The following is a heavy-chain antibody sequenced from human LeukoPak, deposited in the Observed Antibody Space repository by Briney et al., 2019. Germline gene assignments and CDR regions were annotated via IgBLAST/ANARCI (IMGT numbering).Heavy chain of an antibody. CDR2: INPNSGGT. J-gene: IGHJ4*02. CDR1: GYTFTGYY. CDR3: ARAALGVWFGEPLGGPTEY. Sequence: ASVKVSCKASGYTFTGYYIHWVRQAPRQGLEWMGWINPNSGGTYYAQSFQGRVTMTRDMSISTAYMELSRLRSDDTAVYYCARAALGVWFGEPLGGPTEYWGQGTLVTVSS. V-gene: IGHV1-2*02. D-gene: IGHD3-10*01.